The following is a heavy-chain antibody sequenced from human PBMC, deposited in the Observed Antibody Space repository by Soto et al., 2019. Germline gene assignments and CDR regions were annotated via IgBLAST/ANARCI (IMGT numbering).Heavy chain of an antibody. CDR1: GFTFSSYA. Sequence: GGSLRLSCAASGFTFSSYAMSWVHQAPGKGLEWVSAISGSGGSTYYADSVKGRFTISRDNSKNTLYLQMNSLRAEDTAVYYCAKCGLGLLYYYYYGMDVWGQGTTVTVSS. J-gene: IGHJ6*02. CDR3: AKCGLGLLYYYYYGMDV. D-gene: IGHD3-16*01. CDR2: ISGSGGST. V-gene: IGHV3-23*01.